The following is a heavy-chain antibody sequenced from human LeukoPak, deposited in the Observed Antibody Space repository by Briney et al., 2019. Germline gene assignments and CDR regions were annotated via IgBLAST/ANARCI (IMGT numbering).Heavy chain of an antibody. CDR2: IIPIFGTA. Sequence: SVKVSCKASGGTFSSYAISWVRQAPGQGLEWMGGIIPIFGTANYAQKFQGRVTITRDTSASTAYMELSSLRSEDMAVYYCARERRRIVVEYYFDYWGQGTLVTVSS. CDR1: GGTFSSYA. V-gene: IGHV1-69*05. D-gene: IGHD3-22*01. CDR3: ARERRRIVVEYYFDY. J-gene: IGHJ4*02.